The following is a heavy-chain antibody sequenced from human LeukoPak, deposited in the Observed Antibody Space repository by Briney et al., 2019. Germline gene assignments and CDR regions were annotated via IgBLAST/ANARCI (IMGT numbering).Heavy chain of an antibody. V-gene: IGHV4-59*01. CDR2: LYYSGST. CDR3: ARDKRYIWFYSSGWHDDAFDI. J-gene: IGHJ3*02. D-gene: IGHD6-19*01. CDR1: GGSISSYY. Sequence: PSETLSLTCTVSGGSISSYYWSWIRQPPGKGLEWIGYLYYSGSTNYNPSLKSRVTISVDTSKNQFSLKLSSVTAADTAVYYCARDKRYIWFYSSGWHDDAFDIWGQGTMVTVSS.